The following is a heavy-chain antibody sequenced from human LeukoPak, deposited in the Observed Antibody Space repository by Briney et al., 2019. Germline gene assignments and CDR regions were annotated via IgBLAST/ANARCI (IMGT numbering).Heavy chain of an antibody. J-gene: IGHJ4*02. CDR2: FHYSGSN. CDR3: ARQATFGYAYAYYFDL. Sequence: SETLSLTCTVSSDSISSTYYYWGWIRQSPDKGLEWIGTFHYSGSNYYNPSLKSRITLSMDTSKNQFSLSLISVTAADTAVYFCARQATFGYAYAYYFDLWGQGTLVTVSS. CDR1: SDSISSTYYY. V-gene: IGHV4-39*01. D-gene: IGHD3-16*01.